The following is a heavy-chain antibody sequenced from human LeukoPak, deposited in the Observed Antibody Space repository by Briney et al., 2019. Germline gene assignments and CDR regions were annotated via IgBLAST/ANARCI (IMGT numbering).Heavy chain of an antibody. J-gene: IGHJ5*02. CDR2: IYYTGTT. D-gene: IGHD3-10*01. CDR1: RGSISTYY. Sequence: SETLSLTCTVSRGSISTYYWNWIRQPPGKGXXXXRYIYYTGTTDYNPSLKSRVTMSVDTSKNQFSLKLSSVTAADTAVYYCARHRTLDYYGSGSYYMNWFDPWGQGTLVTVSS. V-gene: IGHV4-59*08. CDR3: ARHRTLDYYGSGSYYMNWFDP.